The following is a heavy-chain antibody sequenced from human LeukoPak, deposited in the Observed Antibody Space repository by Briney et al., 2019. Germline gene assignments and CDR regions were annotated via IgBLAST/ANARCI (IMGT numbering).Heavy chain of an antibody. CDR2: IDPSDSYT. J-gene: IGHJ4*02. V-gene: IGHV5-10-1*01. Sequence: NHGESLKISCKGSGYSFTSYWISWVRQMPGKGLEWMGRIDPSDSYTNYSPSFQGHVTISADKSISTAYLQWSSLKASDTAMYYCARQYSDLLTGPNYFDYWGQGTLVTVSS. CDR1: GYSFTSYW. D-gene: IGHD3-9*01. CDR3: ARQYSDLLTGPNYFDY.